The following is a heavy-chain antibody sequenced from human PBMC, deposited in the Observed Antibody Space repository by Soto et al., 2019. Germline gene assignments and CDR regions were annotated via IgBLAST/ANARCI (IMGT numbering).Heavy chain of an antibody. CDR1: GFTFSSYG. CDR3: ATYYYDSSGYYYYDY. Sequence: QVQLVESGGGVVQPGRSPRLSCAASGFTFSSYGMHWVRQAPGKGLEWVAVIWYDGSNKYYADSVKGRFTISRDNSKNTLYLQMNSLRAEDTAVYYCATYYYDSSGYYYYDYWGQGTLVTVSS. CDR2: IWYDGSNK. V-gene: IGHV3-33*01. D-gene: IGHD3-22*01. J-gene: IGHJ4*02.